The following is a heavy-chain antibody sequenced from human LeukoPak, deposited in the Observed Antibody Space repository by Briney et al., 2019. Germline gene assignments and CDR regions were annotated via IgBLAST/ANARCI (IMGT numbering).Heavy chain of an antibody. CDR1: GYTFTDYY. J-gene: IGHJ5*02. CDR2: ISAYNGNT. V-gene: IGHV1-18*04. CDR3: ARDWCSSTSCYQNWFDP. Sequence: VASVKVSCKASGYTFTDYYIHWVRQAPGQGLEWMGWISAYNGNTNYAQKLQGRVTMTTDTSTSTAYMELRSLRSDDTAVYYCARDWCSSTSCYQNWFDPWGQGTLVTVSS. D-gene: IGHD2-2*01.